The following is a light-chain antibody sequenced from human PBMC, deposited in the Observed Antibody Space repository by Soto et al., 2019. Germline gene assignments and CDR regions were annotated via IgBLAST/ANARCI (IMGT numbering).Light chain of an antibody. CDR2: KAS. CDR1: DNIDTW. J-gene: IGKJ4*01. V-gene: IGKV1-5*03. Sequence: DIQMTQSPSTLSASVGDRVAITCRASDNIDTWVAWYQQKPGEAPKLLIYKASKLENGDPSRFAGSGSGTDFTLTISSLQPEDFATYYCIQDYNYPLTFGGGTKVDIK. CDR3: IQDYNYPLT.